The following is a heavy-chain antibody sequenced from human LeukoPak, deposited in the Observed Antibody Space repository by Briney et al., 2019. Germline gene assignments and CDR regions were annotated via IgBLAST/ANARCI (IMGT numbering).Heavy chain of an antibody. CDR2: INPNSGGT. V-gene: IGHV1-2*02. CDR3: ARSGDYYDSSDYYYFDY. J-gene: IGHJ4*02. D-gene: IGHD3-22*01. CDR1: GYTFTGYY. Sequence: GASVKVSCKASGYTFTGYYMRWVRQAPGQGLEWMGWINPNSGGTNYAQKFQGRVTMTRDTSISTAYMELSRLRSDDTAVYYCARSGDYYDSSDYYYFDYWGQGTLVTVSS.